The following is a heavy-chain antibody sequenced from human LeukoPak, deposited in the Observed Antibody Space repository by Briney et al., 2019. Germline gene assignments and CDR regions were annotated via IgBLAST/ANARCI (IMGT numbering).Heavy chain of an antibody. Sequence: AGGSLRLSCAASGFTFSSYSMNWVRQAPGKGLEWVSSISSSSSYIYYADSVKGRLTISRDNAKNSLYLQMNSLRAEDTAVYYCARAAPSFDYWGQGTLVTVSS. J-gene: IGHJ4*02. CDR1: GFTFSSYS. CDR3: ARAAPSFDY. CDR2: ISSSSSYI. V-gene: IGHV3-21*01.